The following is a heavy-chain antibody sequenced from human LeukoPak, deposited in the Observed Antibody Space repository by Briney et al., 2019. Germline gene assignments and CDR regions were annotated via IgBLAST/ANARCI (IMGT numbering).Heavy chain of an antibody. D-gene: IGHD6-13*01. Sequence: ALVKVSCKASGYTFTGYYMHWVRQAPGQGLEWMGWINPNSGGTNYAQKFQGRVTMTRDTSITTSYMELPSLTSDDTAVYYCARGYSSPVPNFDYWGQGTLVTVSS. CDR1: GYTFTGYY. CDR3: ARGYSSPVPNFDY. CDR2: INPNSGGT. J-gene: IGHJ4*02. V-gene: IGHV1-2*02.